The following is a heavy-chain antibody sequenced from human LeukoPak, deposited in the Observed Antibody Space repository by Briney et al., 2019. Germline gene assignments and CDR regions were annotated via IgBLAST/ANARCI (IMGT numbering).Heavy chain of an antibody. D-gene: IGHD3-10*01. CDR3: AREGSKIGSGRNRYYYTGMDV. Sequence: GGSLRRSCAASGFTFGSYDILWIRPAPGKGREWGALISYGGTDTHYGDSGRGRFTVSRDNSKKTLSLQMNSLRPADTAVYYCAREGSKIGSGRNRYYYTGMDVWGKGTTVTVSS. CDR2: ISYGGTDT. V-gene: IGHV3-30*03. J-gene: IGHJ6*04. CDR1: GFTFGSYD.